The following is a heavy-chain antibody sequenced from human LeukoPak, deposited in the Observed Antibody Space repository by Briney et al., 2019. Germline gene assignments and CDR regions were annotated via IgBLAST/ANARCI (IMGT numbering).Heavy chain of an antibody. V-gene: IGHV4-59*01. Sequence: SETLSLTCTVSGGSISSYYWSWIRQPPGKGLEWIGYIYYSGCTNYNPSLKSRVTISVDTSKNQFSLKLSSVTAADTAVYYCARSGVFRGLDPWGQGTLVTVSS. CDR2: IYYSGCT. CDR1: GGSISSYY. J-gene: IGHJ5*02. D-gene: IGHD3-10*01. CDR3: ARSGVFRGLDP.